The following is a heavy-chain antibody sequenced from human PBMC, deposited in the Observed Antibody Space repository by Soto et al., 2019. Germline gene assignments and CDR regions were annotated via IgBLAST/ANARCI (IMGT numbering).Heavy chain of an antibody. Sequence: QVQLVQSGAEVKKPGSSVKVSCKASGGTFSSYAISWVRQAPGQGLEWMGGIIPIFGTANYAQKFQGRVTITADESTSTAYMELRSLRSEDTAVYYGARGGADYYDSSGYYYPYWGQGTLVTVSS. CDR2: IIPIFGTA. CDR1: GGTFSSYA. D-gene: IGHD3-22*01. CDR3: ARGGADYYDSSGYYYPY. V-gene: IGHV1-69*01. J-gene: IGHJ4*02.